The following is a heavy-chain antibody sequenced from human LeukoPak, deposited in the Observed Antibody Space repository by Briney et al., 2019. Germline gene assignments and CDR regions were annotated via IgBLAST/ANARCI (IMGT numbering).Heavy chain of an antibody. CDR3: ARAYCTNGVCYIGY. CDR1: GYTFTGYY. J-gene: IGHJ4*02. CDR2: INPNSGST. V-gene: IGHV1-2*06. D-gene: IGHD2-8*01. Sequence: ASVKVSCKASGYTFTGYYMHWVRQAPGQGLEWMGRINPNSGSTNYAQKFQGRVTMTRDTSISTAYMELSRLRSDDTAVYYCARAYCTNGVCYIGYWGQGTLVTVSS.